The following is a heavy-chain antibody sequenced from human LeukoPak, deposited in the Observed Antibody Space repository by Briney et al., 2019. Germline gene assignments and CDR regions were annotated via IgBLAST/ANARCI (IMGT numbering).Heavy chain of an antibody. V-gene: IGHV4-34*01. Sequence: SETLSLTCAVYGGSFSGYYWSWIRQPPGKGLEWIGEINRSGSTNYNPSLKSRVTISVDTSKNQFSLKLSSVTAADTAVYYCARVAVLLWFGDRGYDAFDIWGQGTMVTVSS. CDR1: GGSFSGYY. CDR2: INRSGST. CDR3: ARVAVLLWFGDRGYDAFDI. J-gene: IGHJ3*02. D-gene: IGHD3-10*01.